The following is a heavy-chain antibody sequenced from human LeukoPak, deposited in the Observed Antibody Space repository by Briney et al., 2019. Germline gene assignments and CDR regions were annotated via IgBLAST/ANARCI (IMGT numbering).Heavy chain of an antibody. J-gene: IGHJ4*02. CDR3: ARDLSEKYSIDY. CDR2: ISGSGGST. Sequence: GGSLRLSCAASGFTFSSYAMSWVRQAPGKGLEWVSGISGSGGSTYYADSVKGRLTISRDNSKNTLSLQMNSLRAEDTAIYYCARDLSEKYSIDYWGQGTLVTVSS. D-gene: IGHD2-15*01. CDR1: GFTFSSYA. V-gene: IGHV3-23*01.